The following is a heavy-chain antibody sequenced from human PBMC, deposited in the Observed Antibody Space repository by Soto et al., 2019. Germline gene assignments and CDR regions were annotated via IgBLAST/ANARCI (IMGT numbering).Heavy chain of an antibody. J-gene: IGHJ6*02. V-gene: IGHV5-51*01. CDR3: ARVWRYYDFWSGYYFYPDYYYGMDV. CDR1: GYSFTSYW. CDR2: IYPGDSDT. Sequence: GESLKISCKGSGYSFTSYWIGWVRQMPGKGLEWMGIIYPGDSDTRYSPSFQGQVTISADKSISTAYLQWSSLKASDTAVYYCARVWRYYDFWSGYYFYPDYYYGMDVWGQGTTVTVSS. D-gene: IGHD3-3*01.